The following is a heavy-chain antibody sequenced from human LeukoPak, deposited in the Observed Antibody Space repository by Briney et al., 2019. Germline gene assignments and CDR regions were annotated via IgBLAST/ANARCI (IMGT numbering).Heavy chain of an antibody. CDR3: ARATDYGEPFDY. J-gene: IGHJ4*02. D-gene: IGHD4-17*01. Sequence: GGSLRLSCVPSGFTFSSYAMSWVRQAPGKGLEWVSSISGSGGSTHYADSVKGRFTISRDNAKNSLYLQMNSLSAEDTAVYYCARATDYGEPFDYWGQGTLVTVSS. CDR1: GFTFSSYA. V-gene: IGHV3-23*01. CDR2: ISGSGGST.